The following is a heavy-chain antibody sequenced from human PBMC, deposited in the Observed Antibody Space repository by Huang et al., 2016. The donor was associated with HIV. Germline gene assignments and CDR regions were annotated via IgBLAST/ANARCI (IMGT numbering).Heavy chain of an antibody. CDR3: VREREMATLRVRSFDS. J-gene: IGHJ4*02. CDR1: GFSFSDYY. CDR2: IRISGGSI. Sequence: VQLVESGGGLVKPGGSLRLACEAFGFSFSDYYMSWIRQAPGKGLEWISFIRISGGSIYYTDSVRGRFTISRDNAKNSLYLQMNSLRVEDTAIYYCVREREMATLRVRSFDSWGQGTLVTVSS. V-gene: IGHV3-11*01.